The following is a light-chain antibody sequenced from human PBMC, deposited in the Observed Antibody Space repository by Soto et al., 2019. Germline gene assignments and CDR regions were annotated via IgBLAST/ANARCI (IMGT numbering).Light chain of an antibody. J-gene: IGKJ2*01. Sequence: ETLMTQSPATLSVSPGERATLSCRASQSVNNNLVWYQQKLGQAPRVLIYGASTRATGIPARFTGSGSGTEFILTITSLQSEDSAVYYCQEYNKWPFYTFGQGTKLEIK. V-gene: IGKV3-15*01. CDR3: QEYNKWPFYT. CDR1: QSVNNN. CDR2: GAS.